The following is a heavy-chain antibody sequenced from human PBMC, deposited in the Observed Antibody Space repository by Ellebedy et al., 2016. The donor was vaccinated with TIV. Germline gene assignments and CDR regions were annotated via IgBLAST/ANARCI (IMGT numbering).Heavy chain of an antibody. D-gene: IGHD1-26*01. J-gene: IGHJ4*02. V-gene: IGHV4-31*03. CDR1: GGSITSGGYH. CDR2: IYYSGST. Sequence: MPSETLSLTCNFSGGSITSGGYHWSWIRQPPGKGMEWIGYIYYSGSTYYNPSLKSRVTISVDPSKNQFSLKLSSVTAADTAVYYSPRDRFAEQWGQGTLITVSS. CDR3: PRDRFAEQ.